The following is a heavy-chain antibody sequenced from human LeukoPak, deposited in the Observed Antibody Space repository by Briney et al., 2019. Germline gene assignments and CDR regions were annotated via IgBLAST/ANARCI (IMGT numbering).Heavy chain of an antibody. V-gene: IGHV4-59*01. Sequence: SETLSLTCTVSGGSISSYYWSWIRQPPGKGLEWIGYIYYSGSTNYNPSLKSRVTISVDTSKNQFSLKLSSVTAADTAVYYCARDAHYYDSSNNWFDPWGQGTLVTVSS. CDR1: GGSISSYY. J-gene: IGHJ5*02. CDR2: IYYSGST. D-gene: IGHD3-22*01. CDR3: ARDAHYYDSSNNWFDP.